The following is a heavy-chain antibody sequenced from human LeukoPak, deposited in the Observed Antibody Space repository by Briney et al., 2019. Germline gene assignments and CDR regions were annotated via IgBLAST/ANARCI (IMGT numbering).Heavy chain of an antibody. J-gene: IGHJ4*02. D-gene: IGHD3-22*01. V-gene: IGHV3-74*01. Sequence: GGSLRLSCAASGFTFSKYWMHWVRQAPGKGLVWVSRIYIDGTGIVYAGSVKGRFIISRDNAKNTLYLQMNSLRVEDTAVYYCARDPFSYYYDSSGYYSDFDYWGQGTLVTVSS. CDR2: IYIDGTGI. CDR3: ARDPFSYYYDSSGYYSDFDY. CDR1: GFTFSKYW.